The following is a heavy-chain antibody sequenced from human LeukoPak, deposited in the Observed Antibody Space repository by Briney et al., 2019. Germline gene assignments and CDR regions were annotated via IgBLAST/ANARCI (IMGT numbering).Heavy chain of an antibody. CDR2: IYYSRST. J-gene: IGHJ4*02. Sequence: TSETLSLTCTVSGGSISSSSYYWGWIRQPPGKGLEWIGSIYYSRSTYYNPSLKSRVTISVDTSKNQFSLKLSSVTAADTAVYYCARVPTVTFFDYWGQGTLVTVSS. CDR1: GGSISSSSYY. V-gene: IGHV4-39*01. D-gene: IGHD4-17*01. CDR3: ARVPTVTFFDY.